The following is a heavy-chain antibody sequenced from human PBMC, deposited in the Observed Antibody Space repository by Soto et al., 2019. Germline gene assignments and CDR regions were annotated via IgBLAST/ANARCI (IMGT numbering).Heavy chain of an antibody. CDR3: ATTVVPAAIGYFDY. J-gene: IGHJ4*02. CDR1: GFTFSSYG. Sequence: PGGSLRLSCAASGFTFSSYGMHWVRQAPGKGLEWVAVISYDGSNKYYADSVKGRFTISRDNSKNTLYLQMNSLRAEDTAVYYCATTVVPAAIGYFDYWGQGTLVTVS. V-gene: IGHV3-30*03. CDR2: ISYDGSNK. D-gene: IGHD2-2*01.